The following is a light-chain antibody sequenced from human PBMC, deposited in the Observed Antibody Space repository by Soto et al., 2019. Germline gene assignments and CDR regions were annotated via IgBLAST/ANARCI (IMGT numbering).Light chain of an antibody. J-gene: IGKJ5*01. CDR3: QQYGSSPPIT. Sequence: EIVLTQSPGTLSLSPGERATLSCRASQSVSSSYLAWYQQKPGQAPRLLIYGASSRATGIPDRFSGSGSGTNFHLTISRLEAEDFAMYYCQQYGSSPPITFGQGTRLEIK. CDR1: QSVSSSY. V-gene: IGKV3-20*01. CDR2: GAS.